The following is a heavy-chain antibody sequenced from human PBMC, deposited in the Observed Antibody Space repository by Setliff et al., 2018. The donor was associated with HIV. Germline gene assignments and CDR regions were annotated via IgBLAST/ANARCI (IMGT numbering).Heavy chain of an antibody. J-gene: IGHJ6*03. CDR2: IITIFGTP. Sequence: VKVSCKTSGGTFSTYVVSWVRQAPGQGLEWMGGIITIFGTPNYAQKFQGRVTITADESTSTVYMELSSLRSEDTAVYYCATNPEMATINYYYYYMDVWGKGTTVTVSS. D-gene: IGHD5-12*01. V-gene: IGHV1-69*01. CDR1: GGTFSTYV. CDR3: ATNPEMATINYYYYYMDV.